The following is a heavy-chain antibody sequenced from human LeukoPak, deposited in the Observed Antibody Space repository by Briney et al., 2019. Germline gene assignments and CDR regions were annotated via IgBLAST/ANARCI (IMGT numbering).Heavy chain of an antibody. CDR1: GFNFTNYN. V-gene: IGHV3-21*01. CDR3: ARDLAWDAFDI. J-gene: IGHJ3*02. CDR2: INGSSGSI. Sequence: SLRLSCAASGFNFTNYNMNGVRQAPPQGLVWDTSINGSSGSIYYPDSLKGRFTINRDNAKNSLYLQMTSLRADDTAVYYCARDLAWDAFDIWGQGTMVTVSS.